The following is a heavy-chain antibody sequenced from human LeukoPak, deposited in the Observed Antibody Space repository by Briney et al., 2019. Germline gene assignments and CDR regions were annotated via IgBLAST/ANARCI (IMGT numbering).Heavy chain of an antibody. V-gene: IGHV1-2*02. Sequence: ASVKVSCKASGYTFTGYYMHWVRQAPGQGLEWMGWINPNSGGTNYAQKFQGRVTMTRDTSISTAYMELSRLRSDDTAVYYCARVLTSGYYVFYAFDIWGQGTMVTVSS. CDR1: GYTFTGYY. J-gene: IGHJ3*02. D-gene: IGHD3-22*01. CDR2: INPNSGGT. CDR3: ARVLTSGYYVFYAFDI.